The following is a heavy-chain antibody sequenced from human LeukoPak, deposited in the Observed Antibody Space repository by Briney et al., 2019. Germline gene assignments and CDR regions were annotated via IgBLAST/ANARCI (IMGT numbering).Heavy chain of an antibody. D-gene: IGHD4-17*01. Sequence: GGSLSLSCAGSGFTFNNYGMNWVRQAPGKGLEWVSGISAGGTNTYYADSVKGRFSISRDKSKNTMYLQMNSLRAEDTAVYYCAKEKGYGDYGAHYYFDYWGQGTLVTVSS. CDR1: GFTFNNYG. J-gene: IGHJ4*02. V-gene: IGHV3-23*01. CDR2: ISAGGTNT. CDR3: AKEKGYGDYGAHYYFDY.